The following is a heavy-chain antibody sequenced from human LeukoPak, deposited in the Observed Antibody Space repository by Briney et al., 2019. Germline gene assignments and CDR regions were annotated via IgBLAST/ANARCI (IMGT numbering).Heavy chain of an antibody. CDR1: GGSISSGRYY. CDR2: IYTSGST. Sequence: PSETLSLTCTVSGGSISSGRYYWRWLRHPAGKALECIGRIYTSGSTNYNPSLKSRVTISVDTSKNQFSLKLSSVTAADTAVYYCARSIAAAGRGVKQDCWGQGTLVTVSS. J-gene: IGHJ4*02. V-gene: IGHV4-61*02. CDR3: ARSIAAAGRGVKQDC. D-gene: IGHD6-13*01.